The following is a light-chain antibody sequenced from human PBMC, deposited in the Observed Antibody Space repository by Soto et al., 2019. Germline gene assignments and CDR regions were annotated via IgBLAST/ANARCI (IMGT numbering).Light chain of an antibody. CDR2: DAS. Sequence: EIVLTQSPGTLSFSPVEGATVSCRASQSVNSNLLAWFQQKPGQAPRLLIHDASRRATGIPDRFSGSGSGTDFTLSISRLEPEDFAVYYCHQYVSSPLTFGQGTKLEIK. CDR1: QSVNSNL. CDR3: HQYVSSPLT. J-gene: IGKJ2*01. V-gene: IGKV3-20*01.